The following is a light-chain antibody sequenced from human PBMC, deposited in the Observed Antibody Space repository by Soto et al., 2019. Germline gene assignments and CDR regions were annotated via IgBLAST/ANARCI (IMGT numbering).Light chain of an antibody. Sequence: EIVMTQSPATLPVSPGERATLSCRASQSVSSNLAWYQQKPGQATRLLIYGASTRANGIPARFSGSGSGTEFTLTICSLQSEDFAVYYCQQYNNWHPITFGQGTRLEIK. CDR3: QQYNNWHPIT. CDR2: GAS. V-gene: IGKV3-15*01. J-gene: IGKJ5*01. CDR1: QSVSSN.